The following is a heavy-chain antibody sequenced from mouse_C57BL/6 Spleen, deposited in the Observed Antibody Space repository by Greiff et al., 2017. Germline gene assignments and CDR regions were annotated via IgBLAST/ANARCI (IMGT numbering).Heavy chain of an antibody. D-gene: IGHD2-4*01. CDR3: ARDYDYQSPYFDY. CDR2: IYPRSGNT. CDR1: GYNFTSYG. Sequence: QVQLQQSGAELARPGASVKLSCKASGYNFTSYGISWVKQRTGQGLEWIGEIYPRSGNTYYNEKFKGKATLTADKSSSTAYMELRSLTSEDSAVYFCARDYDYQSPYFDYWGQGTTLTVSS. V-gene: IGHV1-81*01. J-gene: IGHJ2*01.